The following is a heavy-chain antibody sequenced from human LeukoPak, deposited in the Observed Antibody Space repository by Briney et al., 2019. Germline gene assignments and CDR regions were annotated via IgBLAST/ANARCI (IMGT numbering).Heavy chain of an antibody. CDR3: ARGGFWSGLNFDY. CDR1: GGSISSGGYY. V-gene: IGHV4-31*03. J-gene: IGHJ4*02. D-gene: IGHD3-3*01. CDR2: IYYSGST. Sequence: SQTLSLTCTVSGGSISSGGYYWSWIRQHPGKGLEWIGYIYYSGSTYYNPSLKSRVTISVDTSKNQFSLKLSSVTAADTAVYYCARGGFWSGLNFDYWGQGTLVTVSS.